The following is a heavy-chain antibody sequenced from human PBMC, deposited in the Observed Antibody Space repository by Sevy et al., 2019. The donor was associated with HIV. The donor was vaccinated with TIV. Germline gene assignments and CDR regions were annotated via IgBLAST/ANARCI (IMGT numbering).Heavy chain of an antibody. CDR3: ARDGVMGSY. CDR2: IKQDGSEK. Sequence: GESLKISCAASGFTFSSYWMSWVRQAPGKGLEWVANIKQDGSEKNYVDSVKGRFTISRDNAKNSLYLQMNSLRAEDTAVYYCARDGVMGSYWGQGTLVTVSS. V-gene: IGHV3-7*01. CDR1: GFTFSSYW. D-gene: IGHD3-16*01. J-gene: IGHJ4*02.